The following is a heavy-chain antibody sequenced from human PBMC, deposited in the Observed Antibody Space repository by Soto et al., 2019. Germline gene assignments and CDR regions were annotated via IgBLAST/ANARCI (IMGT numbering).Heavy chain of an antibody. D-gene: IGHD1-1*01. J-gene: IGHJ6*02. CDR3: ARDPPGTTLSGGYYYYGMDV. CDR2: IIPIFGTA. CDR1: GGTFSSYA. Sequence: ASVKVSCKASGGTFSSYAISWVRQAPGQGLEWMGGIIPIFGTANYAQKFQGRVTITADESTSTAYMELSSLRSEDTAVYYCARDPPGTTLSGGYYYYGMDVWGQGTTVTVSS. V-gene: IGHV1-69*13.